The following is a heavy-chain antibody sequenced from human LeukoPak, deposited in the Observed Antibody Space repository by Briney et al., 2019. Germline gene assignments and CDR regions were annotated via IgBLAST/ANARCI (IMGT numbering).Heavy chain of an antibody. CDR1: GFTFSSYW. CDR3: AKDHSSGWYWE. CDR2: INQAESEK. D-gene: IGHD6-19*01. Sequence: PGGSLRLSCAASGFTFSSYWMSWVRQAPGKGLEWVANINQAESEKNYVDSVKGRFTISRDNSKNTLYLQMNSLRAEDTAVYYCAKDHSSGWYWEWGQGTLVTVSS. J-gene: IGHJ4*02. V-gene: IGHV3-7*03.